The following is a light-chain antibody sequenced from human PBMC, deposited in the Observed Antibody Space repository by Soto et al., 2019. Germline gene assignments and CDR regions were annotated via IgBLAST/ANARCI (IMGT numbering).Light chain of an antibody. CDR3: QQLNSYPQT. Sequence: DIQMTQSPSSLSASVGNRVTITCQASQDIATYLNWYQQKPGKAPNLLIYDASNLETGVPSRFSGGGSGTEFTLTISSLQPEDFATYYCQQLNSYPQTFGQGTRLEIK. J-gene: IGKJ5*01. CDR1: QDIATY. CDR2: DAS. V-gene: IGKV1-33*01.